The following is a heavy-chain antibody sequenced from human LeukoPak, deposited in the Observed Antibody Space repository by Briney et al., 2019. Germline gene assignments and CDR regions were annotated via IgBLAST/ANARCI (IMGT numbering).Heavy chain of an antibody. CDR2: ISCVGSNK. D-gene: IGHD2-2*01. CDR1: GFTFSSYA. J-gene: IGHJ6*02. Sequence: PGGSLRLSCAASGFTFSSYAMHWVRQAPGKGLEWVAVISCVGSNKYYADSVKGRFTISRDNSKNTLYLQMNSLRAEDTAVYYCARAQLLGPYYYYYGMDVWGQGTTVTVSS. CDR3: ARAQLLGPYYYYYGMDV. V-gene: IGHV3-30*04.